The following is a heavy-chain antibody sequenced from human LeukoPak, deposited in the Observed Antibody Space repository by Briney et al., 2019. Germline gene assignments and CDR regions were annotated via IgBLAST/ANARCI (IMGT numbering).Heavy chain of an antibody. V-gene: IGHV3-48*03. J-gene: IGHJ4*02. CDR3: ASNYNWNDQGFDY. CDR1: GFTFSSYE. CDR2: ISSSGSTI. D-gene: IGHD1-20*01. Sequence: GGSLRLSCAASGFTFSSYEMNWVRQAPGKGLEWVSYISSSGSTIYYADSVKGRFAISRDNAKNSLYLQMNSLRAEDTAVYYCASNYNWNDQGFDYWGQGTLVTVSS.